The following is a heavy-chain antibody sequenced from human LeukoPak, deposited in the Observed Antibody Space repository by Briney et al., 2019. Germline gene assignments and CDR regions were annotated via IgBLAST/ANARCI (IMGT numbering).Heavy chain of an antibody. CDR3: ARSESGDYDFDY. J-gene: IGHJ4*02. D-gene: IGHD4-17*01. Sequence: TGGSLRLSCAASGFTFSSYSMNWVRQAPGKGLEWVSSISSSSSYIYYADSVKGRFTISRDNAKNSLYLQMNSLRAEDTAVHYCARSESGDYDFDYWGQGTLVTVSS. V-gene: IGHV3-21*01. CDR1: GFTFSSYS. CDR2: ISSSSSYI.